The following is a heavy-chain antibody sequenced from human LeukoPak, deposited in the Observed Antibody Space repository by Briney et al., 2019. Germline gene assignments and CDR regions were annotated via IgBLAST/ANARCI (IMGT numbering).Heavy chain of an antibody. Sequence: ASVKVSCKASGYTFTSYAMHWVRQAPGQRLEWMGWINAGNGNTKYSQEFQGRVTITRDTSASTAYMELSSLRSEDMAVYYCARDDTAKHNWFDPWGQGTLVTVSS. V-gene: IGHV1-3*03. CDR1: GYTFTSYA. CDR2: INAGNGNT. J-gene: IGHJ5*02. D-gene: IGHD5-18*01. CDR3: ARDDTAKHNWFDP.